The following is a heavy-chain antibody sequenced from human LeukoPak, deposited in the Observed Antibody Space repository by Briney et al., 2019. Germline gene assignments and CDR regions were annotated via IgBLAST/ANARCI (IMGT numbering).Heavy chain of an antibody. D-gene: IGHD3-3*01. J-gene: IGHJ4*02. Sequence: SETLSLTCTVSGGSISSYYWSWIRQPPGKGLEWIGYIYYSGSTNYNPSLKSRVTISVDTSKNQFSLKLSSVTAADTAVYYCARLTTIFKYFDYWGQGTLVTVSS. V-gene: IGHV4-59*12. CDR2: IYYSGST. CDR1: GGSISSYY. CDR3: ARLTTIFKYFDY.